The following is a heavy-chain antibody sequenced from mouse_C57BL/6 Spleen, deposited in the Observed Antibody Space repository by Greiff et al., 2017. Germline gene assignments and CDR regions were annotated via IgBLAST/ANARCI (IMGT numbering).Heavy chain of an antibody. CDR2: IYPGDGGT. D-gene: IGHD1-1*01. J-gene: IGHJ1*03. CDR3: ARWGLPAAGSSLHWYFDV. CDR1: GYAFSSYW. Sequence: VQLQQSGAELVKPGASVKISCKASGYAFSSYWMNWVKQRPGKGLAWIGQIYPGDGGTNYNGKFKGKATLTADKSSRPAYMQLSSLTSEDSAIYFCARWGLPAAGSSLHWYFDVWGTGTTVTVSA. V-gene: IGHV1-80*01.